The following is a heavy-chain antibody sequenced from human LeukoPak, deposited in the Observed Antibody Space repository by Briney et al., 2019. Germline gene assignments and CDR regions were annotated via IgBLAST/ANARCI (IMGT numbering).Heavy chain of an antibody. V-gene: IGHV1-18*01. CDR2: ISAYNRST. CDR1: GYSVITYG. D-gene: IGHD3-22*01. J-gene: IGHJ4*02. CDR3: ARPYDSSGYYNYYFDN. Sequence: GASVKVSCKASGYSVITYGISWGRQAPGQGLEWMGWISAYNRSTDYAQNLQGRVTMTTDTSTSTAYMEMRSLRSDDTAVYYCARPYDSSGYYNYYFDNWGQGTLVTVSS.